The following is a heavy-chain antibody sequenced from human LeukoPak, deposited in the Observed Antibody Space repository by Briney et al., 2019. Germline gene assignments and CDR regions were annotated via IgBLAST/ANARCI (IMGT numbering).Heavy chain of an antibody. D-gene: IGHD6-19*01. J-gene: IGHJ5*02. Sequence: ASVKVSCKASGYTFTSYGISWVRQAPGQGLEWMGWISAYNGNTNYAQKLQGRVTMTTDTSTSTAYMELRSLRSDDTAVYYCARDLPVAGYNWFDPWGQGTLVTVSS. CDR2: ISAYNGNT. V-gene: IGHV1-18*01. CDR1: GYTFTSYG. CDR3: ARDLPVAGYNWFDP.